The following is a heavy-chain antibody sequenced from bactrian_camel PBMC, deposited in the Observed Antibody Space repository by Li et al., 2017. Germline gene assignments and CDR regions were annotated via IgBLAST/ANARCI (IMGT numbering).Heavy chain of an antibody. D-gene: IGHD1*01. CDR1: GDTPGSFR. CDR2: LYTGSGGV. V-gene: IGHV3S1*01. CDR3: GKGHIGAWGLLDL. J-gene: IGHJ4*01. Sequence: QVQLVESGGGSVQPGGSLRLSCAASGDTPGSFRMGWIRQAPGKDPEGVAALYTGSGGVFYADSVKGRFTISQEIAKNTVYLQLNSLQTEDAAMYYCGKGHIGAWGLLDLWGQGTQVTVS.